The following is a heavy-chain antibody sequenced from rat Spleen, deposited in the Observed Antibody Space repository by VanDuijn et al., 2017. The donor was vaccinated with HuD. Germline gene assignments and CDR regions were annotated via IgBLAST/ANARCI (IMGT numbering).Heavy chain of an antibody. J-gene: IGHJ2*01. Sequence: QVQLKESGPGLVQPSQTLSLTCTVSGFSLTNYHVSWIRQPPGKGLEWMGVIWTGGSTADNSVFKSRLNISRDTSKSQVFLNMNSLQTEDTATYYCARHLREASGVMDVWGQGVMVTASS. V-gene: IGHV2-43*01. CDR1: GFSLTNYH. CDR3: ARHLREASGVMDV. D-gene: IGHD1-12*02. CDR2: IWTGGST.